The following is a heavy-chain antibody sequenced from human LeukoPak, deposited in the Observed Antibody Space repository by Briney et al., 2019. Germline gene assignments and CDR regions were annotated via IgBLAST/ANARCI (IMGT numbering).Heavy chain of an antibody. CDR3: ARRQYSGYDFDF. Sequence: GESLKISCKGSGYRFGNYWIGWVRQMPGKGLEWMGIIYPRDSDTRYSPSFQGQVTVSADKSISTAYLQWSSLEASDTAMYYCARRQYSGYDFDFWGQGTLVTVSS. CDR2: IYPRDSDT. D-gene: IGHD5-12*01. CDR1: GYRFGNYW. V-gene: IGHV5-51*01. J-gene: IGHJ4*02.